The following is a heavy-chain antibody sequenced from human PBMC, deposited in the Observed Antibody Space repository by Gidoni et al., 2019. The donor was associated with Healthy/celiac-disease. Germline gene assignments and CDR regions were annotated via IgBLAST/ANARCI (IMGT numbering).Heavy chain of an antibody. V-gene: IGHV4-59*01. CDR1: GGSISSYS. Sequence: QVQLQESGPGLVKPSETLSLTCTVSGGSISSYSWSWIRQPPGKGLEWIGYIYYSGSTNYNPSLKSRVTISVDTSKNQFSLKLSSVTAADTAVYYCARDAGGTTTYAFDIWGQGTMVTVSS. CDR2: IYYSGST. J-gene: IGHJ3*02. CDR3: ARDAGGTTTYAFDI. D-gene: IGHD4-17*01.